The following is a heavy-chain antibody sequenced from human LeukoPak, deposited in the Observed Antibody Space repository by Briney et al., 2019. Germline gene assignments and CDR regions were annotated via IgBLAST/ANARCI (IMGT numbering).Heavy chain of an antibody. Sequence: ASVKVSCKASGYTFTSYGISWVRQAPGQGLEWMGWISAYNGNTNYAQKLQGRVTMTTDTSTSTAYMELRSLRSDDTAVYYCASAAYCSGGSCPRGYYFDYWGQGTLVIVSS. CDR3: ASAAYCSGGSCPRGYYFDY. D-gene: IGHD2-15*01. CDR1: GYTFTSYG. CDR2: ISAYNGNT. J-gene: IGHJ4*02. V-gene: IGHV1-18*01.